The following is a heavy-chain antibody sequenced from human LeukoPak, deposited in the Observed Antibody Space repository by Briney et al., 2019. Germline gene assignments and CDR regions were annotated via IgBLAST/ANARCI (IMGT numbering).Heavy chain of an antibody. D-gene: IGHD3-10*01. J-gene: IGHJ4*02. Sequence: PGGPLRLSCAASGFTFSSYAMHWVRQAPGKGLEWVAVISYDGSNKYYADSVKGRFTISRDNSKNTLYLQMNSLRAEDTAVYYCARDRVVRGVIYLFDYWGQGTLVTVSS. V-gene: IGHV3-30*04. CDR1: GFTFSSYA. CDR2: ISYDGSNK. CDR3: ARDRVVRGVIYLFDY.